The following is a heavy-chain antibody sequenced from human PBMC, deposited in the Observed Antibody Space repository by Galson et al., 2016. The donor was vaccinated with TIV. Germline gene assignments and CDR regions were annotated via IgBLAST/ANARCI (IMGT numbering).Heavy chain of an antibody. CDR3: ARANLPYTNGYVLTSFDY. Sequence: SVKVSCKASGVTFSSYTITWVRRAPGHGLEWMGGIIPLFGSANYAQTLQGRVTITVDESTRTAYMELTSLKSEDTAVYYCARANLPYTNGYVLTSFDYWGQGTLVTVSS. CDR2: IIPLFGSA. CDR1: GVTFSSYT. D-gene: IGHD5-12*01. V-gene: IGHV1-69*13. J-gene: IGHJ4*02.